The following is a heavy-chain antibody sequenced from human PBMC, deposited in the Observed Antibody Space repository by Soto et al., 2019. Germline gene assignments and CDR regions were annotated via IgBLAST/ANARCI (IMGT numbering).Heavy chain of an antibody. CDR2: MNPNSGNT. J-gene: IGHJ6*02. CDR1: GYSFTSYG. D-gene: IGHD6-19*01. CDR3: ARGYTWVAGKDDYYGMDV. V-gene: IGHV1-8*02. Sequence: AASVKVSCKASGYSFTSYGISWVRQAPGQGPEWMGWMNPNSGNTGYAQKFQGRVTMTRNTSISTAYMELSSLRSEDTAVYYCARGYTWVAGKDDYYGMDVWGQGTTVTVSS.